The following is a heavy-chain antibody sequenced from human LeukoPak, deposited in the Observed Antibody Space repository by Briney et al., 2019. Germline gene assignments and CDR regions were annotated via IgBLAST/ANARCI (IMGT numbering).Heavy chain of an antibody. Sequence: GGSLRFSCAASGFTFSSYAMNWVRQAPGEGLEWVAFIRYDGSNQYYANSVKGRFTISRDNSKNTLYLQMNSLTTEDTAVYYCAKDLTGQGVYLDHWGQGTLVTVSS. CDR1: GFTFSSYA. V-gene: IGHV3-30*02. J-gene: IGHJ4*02. D-gene: IGHD1-14*01. CDR3: AKDLTGQGVYLDH. CDR2: IRYDGSNQ.